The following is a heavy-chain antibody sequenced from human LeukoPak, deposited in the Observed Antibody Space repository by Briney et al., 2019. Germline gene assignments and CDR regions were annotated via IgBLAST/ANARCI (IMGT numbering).Heavy chain of an antibody. V-gene: IGHV4-39*01. D-gene: IGHD6-13*01. CDR2: IYYSGST. J-gene: IGHJ4*02. Sequence: SETLSLTCTVSGGSISSSSYYWGWIRQPPGKGLEWIGSIYYSGSTYYNPSLKSRVTISVDTSKDQFSLKLSSVTAADTAVYYRARQGGIAAAGTLYWGQGTLVTVSS. CDR3: ARQGGIAAAGTLY. CDR1: GGSISSSSYY.